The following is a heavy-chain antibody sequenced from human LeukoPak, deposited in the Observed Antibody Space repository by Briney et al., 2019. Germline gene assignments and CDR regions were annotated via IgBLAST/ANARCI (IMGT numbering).Heavy chain of an antibody. V-gene: IGHV4-61*02. D-gene: IGHD6-19*01. CDR2: IYTSGST. Sequence: PSGTLSLTCIVSVGSISSGSYYWSWIRQPAGEGLEWIGRIYTSGSTNYNPSLKSRVTISVDTSKNQFSLKLSSVTAADTAVYYCARDPIAVAGTDAFDIWGQGTMVTVSS. CDR1: VGSISSGSYY. CDR3: ARDPIAVAGTDAFDI. J-gene: IGHJ3*02.